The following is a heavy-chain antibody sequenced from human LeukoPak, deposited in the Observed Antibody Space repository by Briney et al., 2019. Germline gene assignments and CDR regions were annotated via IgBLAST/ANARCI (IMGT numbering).Heavy chain of an antibody. CDR3: AKSIAARPDWYFDL. CDR1: GFTFTDYS. Sequence: GGSLRLSCAASGFTFTDYSMSWVRQAPGKGLEWVSAISGSGGSTNYADSVKGRFTISRDNSKNTLYLQMNSLRAEDTAVYYCAKSIAARPDWYFDLWGRGTLVTVSS. V-gene: IGHV3-23*01. D-gene: IGHD6-6*01. J-gene: IGHJ2*01. CDR2: ISGSGGST.